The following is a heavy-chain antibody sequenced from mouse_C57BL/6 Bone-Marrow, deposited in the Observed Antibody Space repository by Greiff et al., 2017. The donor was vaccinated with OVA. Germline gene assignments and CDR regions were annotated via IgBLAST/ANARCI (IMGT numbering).Heavy chain of an antibody. D-gene: IGHD1-1*01. V-gene: IGHV1-15*01. CDR1: GYTFTDYE. J-gene: IGHJ3*01. CDR3: TRPIYYYGSSSWFAY. CDR2: IDPETGGT. Sequence: QVQLQQSGAELVRPGASVTLSCKASGYTFTDYEMHWVKQTPVHGLEWIGAIDPETGGTAYNQKFKGKAILTADKSSSTAYMELRSLTSEDSAVYYCTRPIYYYGSSSWFAYWGQGTLVTVSA.